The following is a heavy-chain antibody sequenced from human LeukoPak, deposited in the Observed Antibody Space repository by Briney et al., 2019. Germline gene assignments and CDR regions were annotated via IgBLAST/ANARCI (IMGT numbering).Heavy chain of an antibody. V-gene: IGHV1-2*04. J-gene: IGHJ4*02. D-gene: IGHD3-9*01. Sequence: GASVKVSCKTSGYTFSGHYLHWVRQAPGQGLEWMGWINPNSGGTNYAQKFQGWVTITRDTSISTVYMELSRLRSDDTAVYYCAREFAAGLLTSFDYWGQGTLVTVSS. CDR3: AREFAAGLLTSFDY. CDR2: INPNSGGT. CDR1: GYTFSGHY.